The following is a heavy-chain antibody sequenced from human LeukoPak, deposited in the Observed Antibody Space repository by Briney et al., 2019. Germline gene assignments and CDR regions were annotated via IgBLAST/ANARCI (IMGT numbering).Heavy chain of an antibody. CDR2: IYHSGST. CDR1: GGSISSSNW. V-gene: IGHV4-4*02. J-gene: IGHJ4*02. D-gene: IGHD4-23*01. CDR3: ARVKAPGGNSGNFDY. Sequence: SETLSLTCAVSGGSISSSNWWSWVRQPPGKGLEWIGEIYHSGSTNYNPSLKSRVTISVDKSKNQFSLKLSSVTAADTAVYYCARVKAPGGNSGNFDYWGQGTLVTVSS.